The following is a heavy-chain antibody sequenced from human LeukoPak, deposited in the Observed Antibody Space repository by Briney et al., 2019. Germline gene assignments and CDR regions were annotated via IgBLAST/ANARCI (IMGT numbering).Heavy chain of an antibody. CDR2: IHASEIT. Sequence: PSETLSLTCSVSGGSINSYYWGWVRQPAGKGLEWIGRIHASEITSYNPSFRGRVTVSLDKSMNQVSLHLASVTAADTAVYYCARDLGINTGWYGFNSWGLGILVTVSS. D-gene: IGHD6-19*01. CDR1: GGSINSYY. V-gene: IGHV4-4*07. CDR3: ARDLGINTGWYGFNS. J-gene: IGHJ4*02.